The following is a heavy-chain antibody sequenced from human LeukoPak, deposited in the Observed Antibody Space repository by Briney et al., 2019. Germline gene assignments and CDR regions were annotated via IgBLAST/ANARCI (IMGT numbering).Heavy chain of an antibody. J-gene: IGHJ3*02. CDR3: AKDRALAQGLGASDI. D-gene: IGHD2-21*01. Sequence: PGGSLRLSCAASGFTFSNYAMTWVRQTPGKGLDWVSTISGDGGHTYYADSVKGRFTISRDNFKSTLYLQMNSLRAEDTALYYCAKDRALAQGLGASDIWGQGTMVTVSP. V-gene: IGHV3-23*01. CDR1: GFTFSNYA. CDR2: ISGDGGHT.